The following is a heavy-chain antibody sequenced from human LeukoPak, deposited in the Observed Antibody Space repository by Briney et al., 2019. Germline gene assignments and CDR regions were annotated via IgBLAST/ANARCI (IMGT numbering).Heavy chain of an antibody. Sequence: GRSLRLSCAASGFPFSNHGMHWVRQAPGRGLEWVAVISYDGRNKYYADSVKGRFTISRDNSQNTLSLQMNSLRAEDTAVYYCVKDGDDSGWNYFDYWGQGTLVTVSS. D-gene: IGHD6-19*01. V-gene: IGHV3-30*18. CDR3: VKDGDDSGWNYFDY. CDR2: ISYDGRNK. CDR1: GFPFSNHG. J-gene: IGHJ4*02.